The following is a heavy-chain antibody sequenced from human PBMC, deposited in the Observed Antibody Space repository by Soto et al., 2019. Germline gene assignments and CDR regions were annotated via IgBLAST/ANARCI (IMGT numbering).Heavy chain of an antibody. CDR2: IYYSGRT. Sequence: SETLSLTCTVSGGAISSGGYYWSWIRQHRGKGREWIGYIYYSGRTCYTPSLTGRVTIPVDTSKTPFSLKPRSVTAAATAVYYCARAPARSSSGSHYAPLSFDPWGQGTLVTVSS. D-gene: IGHD3-10*01. V-gene: IGHV4-31*03. CDR3: ARAPARSSSGSHYAPLSFDP. J-gene: IGHJ5*02. CDR1: GGAISSGGYY.